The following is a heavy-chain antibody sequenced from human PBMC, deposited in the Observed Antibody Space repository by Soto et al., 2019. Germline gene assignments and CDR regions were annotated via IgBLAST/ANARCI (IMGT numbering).Heavy chain of an antibody. CDR1: GGSISSYY. V-gene: IGHV4-34*01. J-gene: IGHJ4*02. D-gene: IGHD4-17*01. CDR3: ARGRRTTVTIDY. Sequence: SETLSLTCTVSGGSISSYYWSWIRQPPGKGLEWIGEINHSGSTNYNPSLKSRVTISVDTSKNQFSLKLSSVTAADTAVYYCARGRRTTVTIDYWGQGTLVTVSS. CDR2: INHSGST.